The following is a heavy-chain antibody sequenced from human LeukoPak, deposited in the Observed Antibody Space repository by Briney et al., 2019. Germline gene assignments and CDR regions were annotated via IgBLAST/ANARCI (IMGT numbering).Heavy chain of an antibody. J-gene: IGHJ3*02. CDR3: ARERRGYTTSWYNAFDI. CDR2: ISSTGNNI. CDR1: EFTFSSYE. Sequence: GGSLRLSCAASEFTFSSYEMNWVRQAPGRGLEWVSYISSTGNNIYYADSVKGRFTISRDNARNSLYLQMNSLRAEDTAVYYCARERRGYTTSWYNAFDIWGQGTMVTVSS. D-gene: IGHD6-13*01. V-gene: IGHV3-48*03.